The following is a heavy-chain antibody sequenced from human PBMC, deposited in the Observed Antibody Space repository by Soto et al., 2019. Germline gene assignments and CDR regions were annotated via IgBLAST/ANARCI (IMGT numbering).Heavy chain of an antibody. CDR3: ALRRVAYADF. D-gene: IGHD2-2*01. CDR1: EFTVTNNE. J-gene: IGHJ4*02. CDR2: LYSGGNT. Sequence: RLSCAASEFTVTNNEMSWVRQAPGKGLEWVSILYSGGNTYYADSVEGRFTISRDGSKNTLYLHMNSLRAEDTAVYYCALRRVAYADFWGQGTRVTVSS. V-gene: IGHV3-53*01.